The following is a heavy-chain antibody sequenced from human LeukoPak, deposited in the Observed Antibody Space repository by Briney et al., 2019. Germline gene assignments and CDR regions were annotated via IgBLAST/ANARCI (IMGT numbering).Heavy chain of an antibody. J-gene: IGHJ6*03. CDR2: IKQDGSEI. CDR3: ARGGRPYSFYNYMDV. Sequence: LSGGSLRLSGAASGFTVSDYWMNWVRQAPGKGLEWVANIKQDGSEIHYVDSVKGRFTVSRDNAGKSLYLQMNSLRVEETAVYSCARGGRPYSFYNYMDVWGKGTTVTVSS. V-gene: IGHV3-7*01. D-gene: IGHD2-21*01. CDR1: GFTVSDYW.